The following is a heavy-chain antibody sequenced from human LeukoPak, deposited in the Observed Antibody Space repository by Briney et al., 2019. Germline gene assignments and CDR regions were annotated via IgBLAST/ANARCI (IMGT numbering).Heavy chain of an antibody. CDR1: GYTFSSYY. V-gene: IGHV1-46*01. Sequence: GASVKVSCKASGYTFSSYYIHWVRQAPGQGLEWMGTINPGRDSTSYAQKFQGRVIMTRDTSTSTVDMDLSSLSSDDTAVYYCARDVGSGAYMFDFWGQGTLVTVSS. CDR2: INPGRDST. J-gene: IGHJ4*02. CDR3: ARDVGSGAYMFDF. D-gene: IGHD6-19*01.